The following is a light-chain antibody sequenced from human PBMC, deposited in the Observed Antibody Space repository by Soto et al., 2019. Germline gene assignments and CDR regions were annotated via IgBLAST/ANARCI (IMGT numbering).Light chain of an antibody. CDR1: QSISNY. J-gene: IGKJ5*01. CDR3: QQSYSAPST. Sequence: DIQMTQSPSSLSASVRDRVTITCRASQSISNYLNWYQQKPGKAPNLLIYMASSLQSGVPSRFSGSGSGTDFTLTISSLQPEDFASYYCQQSYSAPSTFGQGTRLETK. CDR2: MAS. V-gene: IGKV1-39*01.